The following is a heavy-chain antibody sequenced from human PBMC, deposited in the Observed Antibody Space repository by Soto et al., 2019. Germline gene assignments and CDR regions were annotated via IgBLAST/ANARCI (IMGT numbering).Heavy chain of an antibody. J-gene: IGHJ4*02. CDR2: ISGLDGDT. V-gene: IGHV1-18*04. CDR1: GYTFSSYG. Sequence: QVQLVQSGAEVKKPGASVRVSCKASGYTFSSYGISWVRQAPGKGLEWVGCISGLDGDTPYAQKFHGRVTMTTDTSTTTASMELTSLRFDDTAVYYCARAPRQYYDTGGASGYWGQGTLVTVSS. CDR3: ARAPRQYYDTGGASGY. D-gene: IGHD3-22*01.